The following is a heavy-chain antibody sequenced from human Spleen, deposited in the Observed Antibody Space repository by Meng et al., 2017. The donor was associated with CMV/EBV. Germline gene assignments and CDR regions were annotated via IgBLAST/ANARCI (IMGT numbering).Heavy chain of an antibody. D-gene: IGHD1/OR15-1a*01. J-gene: IGHJ4*02. CDR1: PIGSSSYY. CDR2: MSSSGST. CDR3: ATQTTIATTATHHYFDY. Sequence: PIGSSSYYWDWIRQPQGQGLEWIASMSSSGSTYYNPSPKSRVTISVDMSKNQFSLNLNSVTAADTAVYYCATQTTIATTATHHYFDYWGQGTLVTVSS. V-gene: IGHV4-39*01.